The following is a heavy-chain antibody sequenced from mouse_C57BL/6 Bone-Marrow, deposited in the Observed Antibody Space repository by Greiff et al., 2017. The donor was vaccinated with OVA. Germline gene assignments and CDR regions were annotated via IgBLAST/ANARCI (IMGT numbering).Heavy chain of an antibody. Sequence: VKLQESGAELVRPGTSVKMSCKASGYTFTNYWIGWAKQRPGHGLEWIGDIYPGGGYTNYNEKFKGKATLTADKSSSTAYMQFSSLTSEDSAIYYCARRLLRRDYAMDYWGQGTSVTVSS. CDR2: IYPGGGYT. D-gene: IGHD1-2*01. V-gene: IGHV1-63*01. J-gene: IGHJ4*01. CDR3: ARRLLRRDYAMDY. CDR1: GYTFTNYW.